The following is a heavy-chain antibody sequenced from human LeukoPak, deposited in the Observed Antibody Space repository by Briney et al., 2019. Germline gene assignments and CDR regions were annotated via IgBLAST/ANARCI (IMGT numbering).Heavy chain of an antibody. D-gene: IGHD5-12*01. J-gene: IGHJ2*01. CDR1: GGSFSGYY. CDR3: ARDLPGYAEAKNWYFDL. CDR2: INHSGST. V-gene: IGHV4-34*01. Sequence: PSETLSLTCAVYGGSFSGYYWSWIRQPPGKGLEWIGEINHSGSTNYNPSLKSRVTISVDTSKNQFSLKLSSVTAADTAVYYCARDLPGYAEAKNWYFDLWGRGTLVTVSS.